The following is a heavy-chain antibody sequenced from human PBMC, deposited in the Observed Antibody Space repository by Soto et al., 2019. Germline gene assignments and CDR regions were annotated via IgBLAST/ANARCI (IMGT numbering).Heavy chain of an antibody. CDR3: ARDRGYDAHDYYYNAMDV. CDR1: GFTFSSYA. Sequence: GSLRLSCAASGFTFSSYAMHWVRQAPGKGLEWVSGIRGFSPYTFYAESVKGRFTISRDNAKNSLYLQMNSLGVEDTAVYYCARDRGYDAHDYYYNAMDVWGQGTTVTVSS. J-gene: IGHJ6*02. CDR2: IRGFSPYT. V-gene: IGHV3-21*01. D-gene: IGHD2-15*01.